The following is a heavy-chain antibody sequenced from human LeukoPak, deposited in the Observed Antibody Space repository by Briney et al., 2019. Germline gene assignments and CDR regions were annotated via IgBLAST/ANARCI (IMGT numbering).Heavy chain of an antibody. D-gene: IGHD4-17*01. J-gene: IGHJ3*02. CDR1: GYTFTSYG. Sequence: GASVKVSCKASGYTFTSYGISWVRQAPGQGLEWMGWISAYNGNTNYAQKLQGRVTMTTDTSTSTAYMELRSLRSEDTAVYYCARYTTVIPSDAFDIWGQGTMVTVSS. V-gene: IGHV1-18*01. CDR2: ISAYNGNT. CDR3: ARYTTVIPSDAFDI.